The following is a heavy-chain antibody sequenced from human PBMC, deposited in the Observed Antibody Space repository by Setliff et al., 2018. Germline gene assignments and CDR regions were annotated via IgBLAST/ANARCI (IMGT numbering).Heavy chain of an antibody. CDR1: GFTFSSYG. D-gene: IGHD3-10*01. Sequence: GGSLRLSCAASGFTFSSYGMHWVRQAPGKGLEWVAFIRYNGNNKYYVDSVKGRFTISRDNSKNTLYLEMNSLRAEDTAVYHCAKDPYYSEIYYFDYWGQGTLVTVSS. CDR3: AKDPYYSEIYYFDY. CDR2: IRYNGNNK. J-gene: IGHJ4*02. V-gene: IGHV3-30*02.